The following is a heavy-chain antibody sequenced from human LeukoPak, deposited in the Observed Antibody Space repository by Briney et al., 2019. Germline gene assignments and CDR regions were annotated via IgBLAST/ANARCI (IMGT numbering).Heavy chain of an antibody. J-gene: IGHJ3*02. D-gene: IGHD6-19*01. V-gene: IGHV3-11*01. CDR2: ISSSGSTI. Sequence: GGSLRLSCAASGFTFSDYYMSWIRQAPGKGLEWVSYISSSGSTIYYADSVKGRFTISRDNAKNSLYLQMNSLRAEDTAVYYCARERRSSGNDAFGIWGQGTMVTVSS. CDR1: GFTFSDYY. CDR3: ARERRSSGNDAFGI.